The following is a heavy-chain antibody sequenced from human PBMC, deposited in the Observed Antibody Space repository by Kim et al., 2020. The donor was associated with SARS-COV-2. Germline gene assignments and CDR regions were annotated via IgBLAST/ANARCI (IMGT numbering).Heavy chain of an antibody. CDR2: IYYFGST. V-gene: IGHV4-59*08. J-gene: IGHJ6*03. D-gene: IGHD2-2*01. Sequence: SETLSLTCTVSGGSISSYYWSWIRQPPGKGLEWMGYIYYFGSTNYNPSLKSRVTISVDTSKNKFSLKLSSGTAADTAVYYRARGDIVVVPAAEYYYYYMDVWRKGTTVTVSS. CDR1: GGSISSYY. CDR3: ARGDIVVVPAAEYYYYYMDV.